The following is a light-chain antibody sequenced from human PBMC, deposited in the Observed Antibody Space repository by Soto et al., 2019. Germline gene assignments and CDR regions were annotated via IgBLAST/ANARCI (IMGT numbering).Light chain of an antibody. J-gene: IGKJ1*01. V-gene: IGKV1-5*01. CDR2: YGS. CDR3: QQYKGYPWT. Sequence: DIQMTQSPSTLSASVGDSVTITCRASQSISTWLAWYQQKPGQAPQVLIYYGSFLKNGVSSRFSGSGSGTEFTLTISSLQPDDFATYFCQQYKGYPWTFGQGTKVEI. CDR1: QSISTW.